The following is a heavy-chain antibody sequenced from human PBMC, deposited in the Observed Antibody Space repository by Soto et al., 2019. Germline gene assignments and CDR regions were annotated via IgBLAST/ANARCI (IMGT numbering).Heavy chain of an antibody. CDR2: IIPIFGTA. CDR3: ARITMVRGVTHNWFDP. D-gene: IGHD3-10*01. Sequence: QVQLVQSGAEVKKPGSSVKVSCKASGGTFSSYAISWVRQAPGQGLEWMGGIIPIFGTANYAQKFQGRVTITADESTSTAYMELSSLRAEDTAVYYCARITMVRGVTHNWFDPWGQGTLVTVSS. V-gene: IGHV1-69*01. J-gene: IGHJ5*02. CDR1: GGTFSSYA.